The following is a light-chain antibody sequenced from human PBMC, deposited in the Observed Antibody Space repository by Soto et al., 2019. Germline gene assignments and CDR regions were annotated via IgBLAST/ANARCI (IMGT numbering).Light chain of an antibody. CDR3: SSYAGSNNPL. CDR2: EVS. Sequence: QSALTHPPSASGSPGQSVTISCTGTSSDVGGYNYVSWYQQHPGKAPKLMIYEVSKRPSGVPDRFSGSKSGNTASLTVSGLQAEDEADYYCSSYAGSNNPLFGGGTKLTVL. V-gene: IGLV2-8*01. J-gene: IGLJ2*01. CDR1: SSDVGGYNY.